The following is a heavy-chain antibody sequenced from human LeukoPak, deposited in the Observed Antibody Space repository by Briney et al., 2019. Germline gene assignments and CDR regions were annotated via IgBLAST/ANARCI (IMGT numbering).Heavy chain of an antibody. CDR1: GFDFSTYS. V-gene: IGHV3-48*01. CDR2: IDSSSSTI. J-gene: IGHJ6*02. CDR3: ARGGARSSSYYYYGMDV. Sequence: GGSLRLSCAASGFDFSTYSMHWVRRAPGRGLEWLSYIDSSSSTIYYADSVKGRFTISRDNAKNSLYLQMNSLRAEDTAVFYCARGGARSSSYYYYGMDVWGLGTTVTVSS. D-gene: IGHD6-13*01.